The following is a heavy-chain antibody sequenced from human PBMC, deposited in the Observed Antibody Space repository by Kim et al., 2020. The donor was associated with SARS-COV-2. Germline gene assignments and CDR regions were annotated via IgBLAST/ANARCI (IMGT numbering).Heavy chain of an antibody. CDR3: VRGSGWLGDY. J-gene: IGHJ4*02. V-gene: IGHV3-7*03. D-gene: IGHD6-19*01. CDR2: IKQDGSEK. CDR1: GFSFSDHW. Sequence: GGSLRLSCAASGFSFSDHWMKWVSQAPGKGLEWVGIIKQDGSEKHYLDSVKGRFTISRDNAKDSLYLQMNSLRVEDTAVYYCVRGSGWLGDYWGQGTLVTVSS.